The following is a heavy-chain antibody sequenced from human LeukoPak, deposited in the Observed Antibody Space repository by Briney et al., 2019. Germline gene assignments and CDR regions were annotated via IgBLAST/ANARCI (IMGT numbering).Heavy chain of an antibody. CDR1: GFSFSKYW. D-gene: IGHD6-13*01. CDR2: ISSSSSYI. Sequence: GGSLRLSCAASGFSFSKYWMHWVRQAPGKGLEWVSSISSSSSYIYYADSVKGRFTISRDNAKNSLYLQMNSLRAEDTAVYYCARELSSSWYYYYYYMDVWGKGTTVTISS. J-gene: IGHJ6*03. V-gene: IGHV3-21*01. CDR3: ARELSSSWYYYYYYMDV.